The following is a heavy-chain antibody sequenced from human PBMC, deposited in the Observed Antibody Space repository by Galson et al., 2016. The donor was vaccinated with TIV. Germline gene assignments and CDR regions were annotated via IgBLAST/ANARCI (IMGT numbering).Heavy chain of an antibody. V-gene: IGHV4-34*01. D-gene: IGHD6-25*01. J-gene: IGHJ4*02. CDR1: GGFFSDYY. CDR2: MTHSGST. CDR3: VRGGPFSGYAEIKWFTDHFDY. Sequence: SETLSLTCGVSGGFFSDYYWSWIRQSPGKGLEWIGEMTHSGSTHCNPSLKTRLPISVDVAKSQFFLELKSVTAADTAIYYCVRGGPFSGYAEIKWFTDHFDYWSQGSLVTVSS.